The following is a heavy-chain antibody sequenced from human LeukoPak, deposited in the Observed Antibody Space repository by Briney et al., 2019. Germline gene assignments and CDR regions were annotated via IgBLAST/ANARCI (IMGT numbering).Heavy chain of an antibody. J-gene: IGHJ6*02. CDR1: GYTFTSNY. CDR2: IYPRDGST. D-gene: IGHD2-15*01. CDR3: ARDPPRIVVVVAATNYYGMDV. V-gene: IGHV1-46*01. Sequence: ASVKVSCKASGYTFTSNYIHWVRQAPGQGLEWMGMIYPRDGSTSYAQKFQGRVTVTRDTSTSTAYMELRSLRSDDTAVYYCARDPPRIVVVVAATNYYGMDVWGQGTTVTVSS.